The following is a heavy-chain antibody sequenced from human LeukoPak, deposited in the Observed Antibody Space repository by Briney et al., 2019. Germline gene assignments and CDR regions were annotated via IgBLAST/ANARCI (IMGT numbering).Heavy chain of an antibody. V-gene: IGHV1-69*13. J-gene: IGHJ4*02. D-gene: IGHD2-15*01. CDR2: IIPIFGTA. CDR3: ASGYCSGGSCCSFERYFDY. CDR1: GGTFSSYA. Sequence: SVKVSCKASGGTFSSYAISWVRQAPGQGLEWMGGIIPIFGTANYAQKFQGRVTITADESTSAAYMELSSLRSEDTAVYYCASGYCSGGSCCSFERYFDYWGQGTLVTVSS.